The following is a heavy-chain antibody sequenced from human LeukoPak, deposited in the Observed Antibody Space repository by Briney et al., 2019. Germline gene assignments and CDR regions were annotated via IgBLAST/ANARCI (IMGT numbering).Heavy chain of an antibody. V-gene: IGHV4-59*08. CDR2: IYYSGST. D-gene: IGHD3-10*01. Sequence: PSETLSLTCTVSGGSISSYYWSWIRQPPGKGLEWIGYIYYSGSTNSNPSLMSRVTISVDTSKNHFSLKLSSVTAADTAVYCCARSLLPPWYFDLWGRGTLVTVSS. CDR3: ARSLLPPWYFDL. CDR1: GGSISSYY. J-gene: IGHJ2*01.